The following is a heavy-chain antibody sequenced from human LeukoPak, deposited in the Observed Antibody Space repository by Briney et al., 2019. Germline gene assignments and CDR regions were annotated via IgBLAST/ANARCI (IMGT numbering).Heavy chain of an antibody. J-gene: IGHJ4*02. CDR3: ARARGDYVLFDY. CDR2: IYHSGST. D-gene: IGHD4-17*01. Sequence: PSETLSLTCAVSGGSISSGGYSWSWIRQPPGKGLEWIGYIYHSGSTYYNPSLKSRVTISVDRSKNQFSLKLSSATAADTAVYYCARARGDYVLFDYWGQGTLVTVSS. V-gene: IGHV4-30-2*01. CDR1: GGSISSGGYS.